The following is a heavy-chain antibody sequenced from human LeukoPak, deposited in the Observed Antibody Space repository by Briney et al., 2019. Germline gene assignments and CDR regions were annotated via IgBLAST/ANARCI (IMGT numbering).Heavy chain of an antibody. J-gene: IGHJ5*02. CDR2: TSYDGTSE. Sequence: GGSLRLSCAASGFSFRRYDMNWVRQAPGKGLEWVAATSYDGTSELYADFVKGRFSISRDNSRNTLSLQMDTLRPEDTAIYYCARAKGLAGSYLDNWFDPWGQGTRVIVSS. CDR3: ARAKGLAGSYLDNWFDP. D-gene: IGHD1-26*01. V-gene: IGHV3-30*04. CDR1: GFSFRRYD.